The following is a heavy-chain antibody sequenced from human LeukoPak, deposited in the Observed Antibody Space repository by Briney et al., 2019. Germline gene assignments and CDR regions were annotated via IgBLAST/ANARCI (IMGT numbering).Heavy chain of an antibody. J-gene: IGHJ6*03. CDR2: INPSGGST. D-gene: IGHD2-2*01. V-gene: IGHV1-46*01. Sequence: GASVKVSCKASGYTFTSYYMHWARQAPGQGLEWMGIINPSGGSTSYAQKFQGRVTMTRDMSTSTVYMELSSLRSEDTAVYYCAREGSCSSTSCPPVSYYYMDVWGKGTTVTVSS. CDR3: AREGSCSSTSCPPVSYYYMDV. CDR1: GYTFTSYY.